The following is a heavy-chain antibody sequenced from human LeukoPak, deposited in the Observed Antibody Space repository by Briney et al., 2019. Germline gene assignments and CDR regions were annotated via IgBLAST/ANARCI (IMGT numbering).Heavy chain of an antibody. D-gene: IGHD4-17*01. CDR3: ASSTVTVDY. CDR2: IYYSGST. V-gene: IGHV4-61*01. J-gene: IGHJ4*02. CDR1: GGSVSSGSYY. Sequence: SETLPLTCTVSGGSVSSGSYYWSWIRQPPGKGLEWIGYIYYSGSTNYNPSLKSRVTISVDTSKNQFSLKLSSVTAADTAVYYCASSTVTVDYWGQGTLVTVSS.